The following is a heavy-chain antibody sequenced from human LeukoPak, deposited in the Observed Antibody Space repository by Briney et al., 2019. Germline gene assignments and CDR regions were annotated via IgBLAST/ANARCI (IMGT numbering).Heavy chain of an antibody. CDR1: GFTFSNYA. V-gene: IGHV3-30-3*01. CDR3: AKETEAVVMGLRPHQLVDY. J-gene: IGHJ4*02. D-gene: IGHD3-16*01. CDR2: ISYDGSNK. Sequence: PGGSLRLSCAASGFTFSNYAMHWVRQAPGKGLEWVAVISYDGSNKYYADSVKGRFTISRDNSKNTLYLQMNSLRAEDTAVYYCAKETEAVVMGLRPHQLVDYWGQGTLVTVTS.